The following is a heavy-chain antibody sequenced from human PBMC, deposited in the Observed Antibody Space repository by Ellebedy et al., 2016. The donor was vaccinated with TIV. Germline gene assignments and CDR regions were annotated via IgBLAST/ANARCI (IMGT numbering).Heavy chain of an antibody. CDR2: IIGSGGTT. V-gene: IGHV3-23*01. CDR1: GFAFSNYA. D-gene: IGHD2-2*03. Sequence: GESLKISCAASGFAFSNYAMAWVRQVPGKGLDWVSTIIGSGGTTFYADSVKGRFTISRDNSKKTLTLQMNSLKADDTALYYCAKTVRLYMDPFDYWGQGALVIVSS. CDR3: AKTVRLYMDPFDY. J-gene: IGHJ4*02.